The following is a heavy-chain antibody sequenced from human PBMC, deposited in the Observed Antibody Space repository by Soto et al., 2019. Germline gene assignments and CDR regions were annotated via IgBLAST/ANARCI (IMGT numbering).Heavy chain of an antibody. D-gene: IGHD3-3*01. CDR1: GFTFSSYA. CDR3: AKDIKVPDFWSGYAIY. V-gene: IGHV3-23*01. CDR2: ISGSGGST. Sequence: GGSLRLSCAASGFTFSSYAMSWVRQAPGKGLEWVSAISGSGGSTYYADSVKGRFTISRDNSKNTLYLQMNSLRAEDTAVYYCAKDIKVPDFWSGYAIYWGQGTMVTVSS. J-gene: IGHJ4*03.